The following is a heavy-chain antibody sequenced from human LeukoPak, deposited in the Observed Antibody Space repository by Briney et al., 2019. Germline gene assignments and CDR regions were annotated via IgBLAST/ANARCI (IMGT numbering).Heavy chain of an antibody. J-gene: IGHJ4*02. D-gene: IGHD1-26*01. V-gene: IGHV3-74*01. Sequence: PGGSLRLSCAASGFTFSIYWMHGVRQAPGKGLVWVSRINSDGSSTSYADFVKGRFTISRDNAKNMLYLQMNSLRAEDTAVYYCAIMTSGWGEGTLVTVSS. CDR3: AIMTSG. CDR2: INSDGSST. CDR1: GFTFSIYW.